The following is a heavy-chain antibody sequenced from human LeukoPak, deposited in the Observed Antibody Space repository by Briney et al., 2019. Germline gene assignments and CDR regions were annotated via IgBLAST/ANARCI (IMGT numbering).Heavy chain of an antibody. D-gene: IGHD6-13*01. V-gene: IGHV3-23*01. CDR1: GFMFDTYP. J-gene: IGHJ3*02. CDR3: AKGAAAGIIGDAFDI. CDR2: ITSSGDT. Sequence: GGSLRLSCAASGFMFDTYPMSWVRQAPGKGLEWVSGITSSGDTYYADSVKGRFTISRDNSKNTLYLQMNSLRAEDTAVYYCAKGAAAGIIGDAFDIWGQGTMVTVSS.